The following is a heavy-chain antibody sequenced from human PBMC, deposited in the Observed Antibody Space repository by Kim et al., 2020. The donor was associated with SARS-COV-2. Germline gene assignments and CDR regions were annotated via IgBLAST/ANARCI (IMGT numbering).Heavy chain of an antibody. D-gene: IGHD2-2*01. Sequence: ASVKVSCKASGYTFTGYYMHWVRQAPGQGLEWMGRINPNSGGTNYAQKFQGRVTMTRDTSISTAYMELSRLRSDDTAVYYCARGDCSSTSCYYSEIAVAARTDYWGQGTLVTVSS. CDR3: ARGDCSSTSCYYSEIAVAARTDY. CDR2: INPNSGGT. CDR1: GYTFTGYY. V-gene: IGHV1-2*06. J-gene: IGHJ4*02.